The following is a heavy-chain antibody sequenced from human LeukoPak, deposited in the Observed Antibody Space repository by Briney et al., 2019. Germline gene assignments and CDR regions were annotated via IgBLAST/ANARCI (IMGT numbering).Heavy chain of an antibody. V-gene: IGHV3-23*01. CDR3: AKGGIVVVVAATPGWFDP. CDR2: ISGSGGST. Sequence: PGGSLRLSCAASGFTFSSYAMSWVRQAPGKGLEWVLAISGSGGSTYYADSVKGRFTISRDNSKSTLYLQMNSLRAEDTAVYYCAKGGIVVVVAATPGWFDPWGQGTLVTVSS. CDR1: GFTFSSYA. J-gene: IGHJ5*02. D-gene: IGHD2-15*01.